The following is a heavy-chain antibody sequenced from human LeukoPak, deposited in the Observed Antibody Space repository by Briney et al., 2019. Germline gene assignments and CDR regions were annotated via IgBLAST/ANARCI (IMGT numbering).Heavy chain of an antibody. CDR2: IRYDGSNK. CDR3: AKGCCSGGSCCFDI. D-gene: IGHD2-15*01. J-gene: IGHJ3*02. CDR1: GFTFSSYG. Sequence: PGGALRLSCAASGFTFSSYGMHWVRQAPGEGLEGVAFIRYDGSNKYYADSVKGRFTISRDNSKNTLYLQMNSLRAEDTAVYYCAKGCCSGGSCCFDIWGQGTMVTVSS. V-gene: IGHV3-30*02.